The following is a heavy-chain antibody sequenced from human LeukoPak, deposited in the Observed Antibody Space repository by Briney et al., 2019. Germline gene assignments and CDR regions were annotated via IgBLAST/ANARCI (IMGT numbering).Heavy chain of an antibody. V-gene: IGHV3-7*01. CDR2: IKQDGSET. J-gene: IGHJ4*02. CDR3: ARPVFDTIFGVVI. D-gene: IGHD3-3*01. Sequence: GGSLRLSCAACVFTFSNYWMSWVRQAPGKGLEWVANIKQDGSETYYVDSVKGRFTISRDNARNSVYLQMNSLRGEDTAVYYCARPVFDTIFGVVIWGQGTQVTVSS. CDR1: VFTFSNYW.